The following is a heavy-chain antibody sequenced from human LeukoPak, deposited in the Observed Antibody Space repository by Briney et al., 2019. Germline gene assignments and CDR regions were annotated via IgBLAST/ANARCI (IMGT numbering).Heavy chain of an antibody. Sequence: GSLRLSCAASGFTFSSNYMSWVRQAPGKGLEWVSVIYSGGSTYYSDSVKGRFTISRDNSKNTLYLQMNSLRAEDTAVYYCARDFTYYYDSSGLDPWGQGTLVTVSS. J-gene: IGHJ5*02. CDR1: GFTFSSNY. CDR3: ARDFTYYYDSSGLDP. CDR2: IYSGGST. D-gene: IGHD3-22*01. V-gene: IGHV3-66*02.